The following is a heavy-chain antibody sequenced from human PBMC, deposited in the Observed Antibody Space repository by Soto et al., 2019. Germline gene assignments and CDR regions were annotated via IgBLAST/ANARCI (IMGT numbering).Heavy chain of an antibody. CDR2: INEDGRST. V-gene: IGHV3-74*01. Sequence: EVQLVESGGGLVQPGGSLRLSCAASGISLSAYWMHWVRQVPGKGLEWIARINEDGRSTSYMDSVKGRFTISRDNARETLYLQRNSLRLEDTAVYYCARGWVERLPRQPPSDYWGQGTLVTVSS. CDR1: GISLSAYW. J-gene: IGHJ4*02. D-gene: IGHD3-3*01. CDR3: ARGWVERLPRQPPSDY.